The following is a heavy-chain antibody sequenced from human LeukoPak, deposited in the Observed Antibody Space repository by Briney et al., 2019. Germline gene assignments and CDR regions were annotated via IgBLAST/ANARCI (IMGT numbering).Heavy chain of an antibody. D-gene: IGHD2-15*01. CDR3: ARLLSYSSQAFDI. Sequence: SETLSLTCTVSGGSISSYYRSWIRQPPGKGLEWIGYIHNNGTTSYNPPLKGRVTIFEDTSRNHFSLKLTSVTAADTAVYFCARLLSYSSQAFDIWAKGQWSPSLQ. V-gene: IGHV4-4*08. J-gene: IGHJ3*02. CDR2: IHNNGTT. CDR1: GGSISSYY.